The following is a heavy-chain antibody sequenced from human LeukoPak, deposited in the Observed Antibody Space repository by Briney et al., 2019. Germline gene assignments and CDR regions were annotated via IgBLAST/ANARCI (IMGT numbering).Heavy chain of an antibody. J-gene: IGHJ6*03. V-gene: IGHV3-23*01. D-gene: IGHD3-3*01. CDR1: GFAFSNFA. Sequence: GGSLRLSCAASGFAFSNFAMSWVRQAPGKGLEWVSAMSGSGYYTYYVESVKGRFTISRDNSKNTLYLHMNSLRADDTAVYYCAKMEGQRLYDYCMDVWGRGTTDTVSS. CDR3: AKMEGQRLYDYCMDV. CDR2: MSGSGYYT.